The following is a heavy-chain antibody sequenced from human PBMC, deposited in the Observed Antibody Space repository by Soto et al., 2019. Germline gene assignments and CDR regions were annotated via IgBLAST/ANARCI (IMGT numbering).Heavy chain of an antibody. CDR3: ANDRGVVRDCYGEFDY. D-gene: IGHD2-21*02. CDR1: GFTFSSYA. V-gene: IGHV3-23*01. CDR2: LSASGSKT. J-gene: IGHJ4*02. Sequence: GGSLRLSCAASGFTFSSYAMSWVRQAPGKGLEWVSALSASGSKTYYADSVKGRFTISRDNSKNTLYLQMNSLRAEDTAVYYCANDRGVVRDCYGEFDYWGQGTLVTVSS.